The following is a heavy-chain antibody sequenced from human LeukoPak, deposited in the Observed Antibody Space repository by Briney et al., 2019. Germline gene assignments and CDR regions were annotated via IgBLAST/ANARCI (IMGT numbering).Heavy chain of an antibody. CDR2: INSDGSST. D-gene: IGHD3-3*01. CDR1: AFTFSSYW. CDR3: ARVTVGYYDFWSGYSGYFDY. J-gene: IGHJ4*02. V-gene: IGHV3-74*01. Sequence: GGSLRLSCAASAFTFSSYWMHWVRQAPGKGLVWVSRINSDGSSTSYADSVKGRFTISRDNAKNTLYLQMNSLRAENTAVYYCARVTVGYYDFWSGYSGYFDYWGQGTLVTVSS.